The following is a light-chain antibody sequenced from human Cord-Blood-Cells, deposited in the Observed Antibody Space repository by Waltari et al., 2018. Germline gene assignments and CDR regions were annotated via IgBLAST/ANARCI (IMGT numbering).Light chain of an antibody. CDR1: QSVSSD. Sequence: EIVLTQSTATLSLSPGERATLSCRASQSVSSDLAWYQQKPGQAPRLLIYDASTRATGIPARFSGSGSGTDLTLTISSLEPEDFAVYYCQQRSNWLTFGGGTKVEIK. V-gene: IGKV3-11*01. CDR2: DAS. J-gene: IGKJ4*01. CDR3: QQRSNWLT.